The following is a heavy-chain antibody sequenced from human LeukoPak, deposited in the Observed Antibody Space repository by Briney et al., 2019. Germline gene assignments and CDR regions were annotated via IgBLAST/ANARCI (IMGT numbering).Heavy chain of an antibody. CDR3: ARSLAAAAPAAFDY. D-gene: IGHD6-13*01. CDR1: GYSFTIYW. V-gene: IGHV5-51*01. Sequence: GEPLKISCKGSGYSFTIYWIGWVRQMPGKGLEWMGIIYPGDSDTRYSPSFQGQVTISADKSISTAYLQWSSLKASDTAMYYCARSLAAAAPAAFDYWGQGTLVTVSS. CDR2: IYPGDSDT. J-gene: IGHJ4*02.